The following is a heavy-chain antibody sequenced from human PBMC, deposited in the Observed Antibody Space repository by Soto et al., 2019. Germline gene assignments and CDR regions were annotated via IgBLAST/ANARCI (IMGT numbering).Heavy chain of an antibody. J-gene: IGHJ4*02. CDR2: IGGSGDNT. CDR1: GFTFSSYA. Sequence: GGSLRLSCSASGFTFSSYAISWVRQAPGKGLEWVSGIGGSGDNTYYADSVRGRFTISRDNSRNTLYLQMNSLRAEDTALYYCAKTISGYFWAGDSWGRGTLVTVSS. CDR3: AKTISGYFWAGDS. V-gene: IGHV3-23*01. D-gene: IGHD5-12*01.